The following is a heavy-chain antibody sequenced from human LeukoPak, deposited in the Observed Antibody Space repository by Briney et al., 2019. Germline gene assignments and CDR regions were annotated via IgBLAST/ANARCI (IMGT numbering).Heavy chain of an antibody. CDR1: GGSISGYY. CDR3: ARHLTTPYAAKPYYMDV. V-gene: IGHV4-4*07. D-gene: IGHD4/OR15-4a*01. Sequence: SETLSLTCTVSGGSISGYYWSWIRQPAGKGLEWIGRIYTSGSTHDNPSLKSRVTMSVDTYNNQFSLKLSSVTAADTAVYYCARHLTTPYAAKPYYMDVWGKGTTVTVSS. J-gene: IGHJ6*03. CDR2: IYTSGST.